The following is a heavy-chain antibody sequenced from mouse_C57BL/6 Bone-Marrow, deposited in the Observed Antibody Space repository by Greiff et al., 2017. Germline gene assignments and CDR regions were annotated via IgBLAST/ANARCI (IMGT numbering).Heavy chain of an antibody. Sequence: VQLQQSGPELVMPGASVKISCKASGYTFTDYYMNWVKQSHGQSLEWIGDINPNNGGTSYNQKFKGKATLTVDKSSSTAYMEVRSLTSEDSAVXYCASWGGGYWGRGTTLSVS. J-gene: IGHJ2*01. CDR3: ASWGGGY. CDR1: GYTFTDYY. CDR2: INPNNGGT. V-gene: IGHV1-26*01. D-gene: IGHD1-1*02.